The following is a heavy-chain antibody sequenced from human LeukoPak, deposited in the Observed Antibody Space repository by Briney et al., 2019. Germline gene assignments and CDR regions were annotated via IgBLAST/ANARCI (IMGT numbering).Heavy chain of an antibody. J-gene: IGHJ6*03. D-gene: IGHD2-2*01. Sequence: GASVKVSCKASGYTFTSYDINWVRQATGQGLEWMGWMNPNSGNTGYAQKFQGRVTMTRNTSISTAYMELSSLRSEDTAVYYCARGARGYQLLTYYYYYMDVWGKGTTVTISS. CDR1: GYTFTSYD. CDR3: ARGARGYQLLTYYYYYMDV. V-gene: IGHV1-8*01. CDR2: MNPNSGNT.